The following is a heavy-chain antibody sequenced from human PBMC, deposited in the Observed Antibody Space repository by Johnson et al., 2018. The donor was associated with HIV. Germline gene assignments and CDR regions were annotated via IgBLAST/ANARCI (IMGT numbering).Heavy chain of an antibody. J-gene: IGHJ3*02. CDR2: ISYDGDNI. V-gene: IGHV3-30-3*01. CDR1: GFTFSNSA. CDR3: ARDRSLWFRELWPRDAFDM. Sequence: QMQLVESGGGLVQPGRALRLSCAASGFTFSNSAMHWVRQAPGKGLEWVAVISYDGDNIYYADSVKGRFTISRDNSKNTLYLQMNSLRVADTAVYYCARDRSLWFRELWPRDAFDMWGQGTKITVSS. D-gene: IGHD3-10*01.